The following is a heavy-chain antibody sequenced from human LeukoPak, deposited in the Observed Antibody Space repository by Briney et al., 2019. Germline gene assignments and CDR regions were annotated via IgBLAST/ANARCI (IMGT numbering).Heavy chain of an antibody. CDR3: ARDLAVAGKAFDF. CDR1: GFSITTGYC. CDR2: IYHSGSS. V-gene: IGHV4-38-2*02. J-gene: IGHJ4*02. D-gene: IGHD6-19*01. Sequence: PSETLSLTCTVSGFSITTGYCWDWIRQSPGKGLEWIGKIYHSGSSYYNPSFKSRVTISVDTSKNQFSLRVTSVTAADTAVYFCARDLAVAGKAFDFWGQGIPVTISS.